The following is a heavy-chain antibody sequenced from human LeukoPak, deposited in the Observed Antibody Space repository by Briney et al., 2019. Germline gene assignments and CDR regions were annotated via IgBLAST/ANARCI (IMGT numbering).Heavy chain of an antibody. CDR1: GGTFTSYA. CDR2: IIPIFGIA. Sequence: SVRVSCTAFGGTFTSYAISWVRQAPGQGREWMGRIIPIFGIANYAQKFQGRVTISPDKSTSTAYMELSGLRSEDTAVHYCARASALVVPPPNWVDPPGQGTLVTVSS. V-gene: IGHV1-69*04. J-gene: IGHJ5*02. CDR3: ARASALVVPPPNWVDP. D-gene: IGHD2-2*01.